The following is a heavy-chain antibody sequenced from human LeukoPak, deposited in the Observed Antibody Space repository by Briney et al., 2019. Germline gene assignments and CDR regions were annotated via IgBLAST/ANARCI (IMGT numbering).Heavy chain of an antibody. CDR3: VRDARYCPDS. CDR1: GFTFSNYA. CDR2: IISDGSSA. V-gene: IGHV3-74*01. Sequence: GGSLRLSCAASGFTFSNYAMDWVRQAPGKGLVWVSRIISDGSSASYADSVKGRFTISRDNAKNTPYLQMNSLRVEDTAVYYCVRDARYCPDSWGQGTLVTVSS. J-gene: IGHJ5*02. D-gene: IGHD2-8*02.